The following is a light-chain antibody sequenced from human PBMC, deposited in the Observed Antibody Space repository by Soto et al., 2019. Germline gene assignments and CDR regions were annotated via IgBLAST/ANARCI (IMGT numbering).Light chain of an antibody. J-gene: IGLJ2*01. CDR1: SSDVGGYNY. V-gene: IGLV2-14*01. CDR3: SSYTSSSHVV. Sequence: QSALTQPASVSGSPGQSITISCTGTSSDVGGYNYVSWYQHHPGKAPKVMIYEVSNRPSGVSNRFSGSKSGNTASLTISGLQAEDEADYYCSSYTSSSHVVFGGGTKLTVL. CDR2: EVS.